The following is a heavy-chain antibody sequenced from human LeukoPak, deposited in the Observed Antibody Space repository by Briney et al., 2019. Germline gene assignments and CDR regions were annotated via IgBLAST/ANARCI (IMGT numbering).Heavy chain of an antibody. CDR1: GGSISSSSYY. D-gene: IGHD6-13*01. V-gene: IGHV4-39*07. CDR2: IYYSGST. J-gene: IGHJ4*02. CDR3: ARVSQQQLADY. Sequence: SETLSLTCTVSGGSISSSSYYWGWIRQPPGKGLEWIGSIYYSGSTYYNPSLKSRVTMSVDTSKNQFSLKLSSVTAADTAVYYCARVSQQQLADYWGQGTLVTVSS.